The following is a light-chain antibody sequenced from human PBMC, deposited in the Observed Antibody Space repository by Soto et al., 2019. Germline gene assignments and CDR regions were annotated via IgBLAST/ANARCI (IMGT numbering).Light chain of an antibody. CDR1: SSDVGSYNL. CDR3: CSTASSSTHVV. Sequence: QSALTQPASVSGSPGQSITISCTGTSSDVGSYNLVSWYQQHPGKAPKLMIYEGSKRPSGVSNRFSGSKSGNTASLTISGLQAEDEADYKCCSTASSSTHVVFGGGTKLTVL. J-gene: IGLJ2*01. CDR2: EGS. V-gene: IGLV2-23*01.